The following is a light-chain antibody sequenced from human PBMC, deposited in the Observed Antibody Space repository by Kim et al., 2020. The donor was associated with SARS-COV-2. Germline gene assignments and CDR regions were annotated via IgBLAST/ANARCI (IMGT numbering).Light chain of an antibody. CDR1: QDIRNL. CDR2: DAS. V-gene: IGKV1-33*01. CDR3: QQYNISPLT. J-gene: IGKJ4*01. Sequence: DIQMTQYPSSLSASIGDRVTITCQASQDIRNLLSWYQQKPGKAPKLLIYDASNLETGVPSRFSGSGSGTDFSFTISSLEPEDIATYYCQQYNISPLTSGEVSKVDIK.